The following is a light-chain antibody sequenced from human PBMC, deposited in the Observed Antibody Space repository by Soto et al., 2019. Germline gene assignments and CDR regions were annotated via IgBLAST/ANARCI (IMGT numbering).Light chain of an antibody. J-gene: IGKJ4*01. V-gene: IGKV1-33*01. CDR1: QDISTY. CDR3: QQYEDLPLT. Sequence: DIQMTQSPSSLSASVGDRVPITCQASQDISTYLNWYQQKPGKAPKLLIFDASNVETGVPSRFSGSGSGTDFTFTIHSLQPEDAATYYCQQYEDLPLTFGGGTKVGIK. CDR2: DAS.